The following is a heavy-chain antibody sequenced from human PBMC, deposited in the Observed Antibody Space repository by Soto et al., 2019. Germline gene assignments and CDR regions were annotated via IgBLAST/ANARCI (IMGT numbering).Heavy chain of an antibody. V-gene: IGHV1-8*01. Sequence: ASVKVSCKASGYTFTSYDINWVRQATGQGLEGMEWMNPNSGKTGNEKKYKGKVTMTRNTSISTAYMELSSLRSEDTAVYYCARAVGRRAIFGVVIIGKIQYGMDVWGQGTTVTVSS. CDR3: ARAVGRRAIFGVVIIGKIQYGMDV. CDR2: MNPNSGKT. CDR1: GYTFTSYD. J-gene: IGHJ6*02. D-gene: IGHD3-3*01.